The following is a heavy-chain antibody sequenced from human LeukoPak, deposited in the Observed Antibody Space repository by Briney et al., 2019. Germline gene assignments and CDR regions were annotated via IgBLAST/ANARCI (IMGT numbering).Heavy chain of an antibody. J-gene: IGHJ4*02. CDR3: ARWYYSGCAFDY. Sequence: SETLSPICTVSGGTISSYYWNWIRQPPGKGLEWIGYIHDSGSTKYNPSLKSRVTISVDTSKNQFSLKLNSVTAADTAVYYCARWYYSGCAFDYWGQGTLWTLSS. V-gene: IGHV4-59*08. CDR2: IHDSGST. CDR1: GGTISSYY. D-gene: IGHD6-19*01.